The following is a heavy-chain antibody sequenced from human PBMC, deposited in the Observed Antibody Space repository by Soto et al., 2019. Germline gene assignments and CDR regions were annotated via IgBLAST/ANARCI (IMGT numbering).Heavy chain of an antibody. CDR1: GFTCSSYA. Sequence: PVVSLRLSCAACGFTCSSYAMTWIRQAPGKGLEWVSSISGSGGTTYDADSVKGRFAISRDNSKNTLYLQMNSLRAEDTAVYYCAKDAQGTRPDWFDPWGQGTLVTVSS. CDR2: ISGSGGTT. D-gene: IGHD2-2*01. CDR3: AKDAQGTRPDWFDP. V-gene: IGHV3-23*01. J-gene: IGHJ5*02.